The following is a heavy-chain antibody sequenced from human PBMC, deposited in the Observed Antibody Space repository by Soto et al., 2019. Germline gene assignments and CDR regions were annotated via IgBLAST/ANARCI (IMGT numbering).Heavy chain of an antibody. CDR2: ISSTGRTI. CDR1: GFTFSNYY. J-gene: IGHJ4*02. Sequence: PGGSLRRSCVASGFTFSNYYMSGIRQAPGKGLEWVSYISSTGRTIYYADSVKGRFTVSRDNAQNSLSLKLNSLRVEDTAVYYCARSYSSGWEFDYWGQGTQVTVPQ. D-gene: IGHD6-19*01. CDR3: ARSYSSGWEFDY. V-gene: IGHV3-11*01.